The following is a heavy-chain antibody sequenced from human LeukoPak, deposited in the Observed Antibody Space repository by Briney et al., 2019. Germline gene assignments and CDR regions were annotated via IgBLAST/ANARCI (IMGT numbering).Heavy chain of an antibody. CDR2: IYSGGST. CDR1: GFTVSSNH. D-gene: IGHD1-1*01. V-gene: IGHV3-53*01. Sequence: QPGGSLLLSCAASGFTVSSNHMSWVGQAPGKGLEWVSVIYSGGSTDYADSVKGRFTISRDNLKNTLYLQMNTLRAEDTAVYYCARGPAGYNWGQGTLVTVSS. J-gene: IGHJ4*02. CDR3: ARGPAGYN.